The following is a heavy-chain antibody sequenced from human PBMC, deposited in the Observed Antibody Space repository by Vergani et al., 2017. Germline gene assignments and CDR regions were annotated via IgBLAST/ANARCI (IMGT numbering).Heavy chain of an antibody. CDR3: AKEGGGYCSGGTCYPEY. J-gene: IGHJ4*02. CDR2: IRSDESRR. Sequence: QVQPVESGGGVVQPGGSLRLSCAASGFTFNSYGMHWVRQAPGKGLEWVASIRSDESRRYYGDSMEGPFTISRDNSKNTLYLQMKSLRPEDTAVYYCAKEGGGYCSGGTCYPEYWGQGTLVIVSS. D-gene: IGHD2-15*01. V-gene: IGHV3-30*02. CDR1: GFTFNSYG.